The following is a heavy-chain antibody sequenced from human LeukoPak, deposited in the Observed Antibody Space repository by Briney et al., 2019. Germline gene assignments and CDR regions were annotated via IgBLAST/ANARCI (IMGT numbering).Heavy chain of an antibody. CDR1: GFTISTYG. D-gene: IGHD3-10*01. Sequence: GRSLRLSCADSGFTISTYGMQWVRQAPGKGQELAAIISYDGSNKYYAESVKGLFIISRDNSKNTLYLKMNSLRTEDTAVDYCATSYCSGSYYNELQFDYWGQGTLVTVSS. CDR2: ISYDGSNK. J-gene: IGHJ4*02. V-gene: IGHV3-30*03. CDR3: ATSYCSGSYYNELQFDY.